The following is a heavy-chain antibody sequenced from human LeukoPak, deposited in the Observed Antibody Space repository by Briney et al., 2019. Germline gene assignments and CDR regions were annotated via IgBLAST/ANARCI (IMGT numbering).Heavy chain of an antibody. CDR2: IIPIFGTA. Sequence: ASVKVSCKASGGTFSSYAISWVRQAPGQGLEWMGGIIPIFGTANYAQKFQGRVTITTDESTNTAYMELSSLRSEDTAVYYCARDYDILTTTGTFDYWGQGTLVTVSS. V-gene: IGHV1-69*05. D-gene: IGHD3-9*01. J-gene: IGHJ4*02. CDR3: ARDYDILTTTGTFDY. CDR1: GGTFSSYA.